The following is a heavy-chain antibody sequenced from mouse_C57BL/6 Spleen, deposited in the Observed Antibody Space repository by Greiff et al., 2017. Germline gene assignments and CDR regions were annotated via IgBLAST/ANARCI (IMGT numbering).Heavy chain of an antibody. CDR1: GFTFSSYA. Sequence: DVMLVESGEGLVKPGGSLKLSCAASGFTFSSYAMSWVRQTPEKRLEWVAYISSGGDYIYYADTVKGRFTISRDNARNTLYLQMSSLKSEDTAMYYCTRDRDYGSSYDAMDYWGQGTSVTVSS. V-gene: IGHV5-9-1*02. J-gene: IGHJ4*01. CDR3: TRDRDYGSSYDAMDY. D-gene: IGHD1-1*01. CDR2: ISSGGDYI.